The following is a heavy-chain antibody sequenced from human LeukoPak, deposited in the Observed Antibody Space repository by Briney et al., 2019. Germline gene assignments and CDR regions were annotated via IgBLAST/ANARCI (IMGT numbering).Heavy chain of an antibody. V-gene: IGHV3-53*04. Sequence: GGSLRLSCAASGFTVSSNYMSWVRQAPGKGLEWVSVIYSGGSTYYADSVKGRFTISTHNSKNTLYLQMNSLRAEDTAVYYCARLILSGYSYGSYYFDYWGQGTLVTVSS. D-gene: IGHD5-18*01. CDR3: ARLILSGYSYGSYYFDY. CDR2: IYSGGST. CDR1: GFTVSSNY. J-gene: IGHJ4*02.